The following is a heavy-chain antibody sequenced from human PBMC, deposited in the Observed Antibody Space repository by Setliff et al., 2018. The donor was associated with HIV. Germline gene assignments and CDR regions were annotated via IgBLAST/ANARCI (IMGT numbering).Heavy chain of an antibody. J-gene: IGHJ2*01. D-gene: IGHD6-13*01. V-gene: IGHV3-30*04. CDR1: ESTFYA. Sequence: PGGSLRLSCEASESTFYAMHWVRQAPGKGLEWLAVISYDGTSKYYADSVKGRFTISRDDSKNSLYLQMNCLTTEDTAVYYCVQAAADRGGHWYFNLWGRGTLVTVSS. CDR3: VQAAADRGGHWYFNL. CDR2: ISYDGTSK.